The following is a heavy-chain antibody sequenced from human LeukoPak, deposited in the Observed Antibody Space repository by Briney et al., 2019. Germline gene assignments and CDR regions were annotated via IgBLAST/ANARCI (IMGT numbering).Heavy chain of an antibody. CDR1: GFTFDDYA. V-gene: IGHV3-9*01. J-gene: IGHJ5*02. CDR3: AKSHSSSPLHENWFDP. Sequence: GRSLRLSCAASGFTFDDYAMHWVRQAPGKGLEWVSDISWNSGSIGYADSVKGRFTISRDNAKNSLYLQMNSLRAEDTALYYCAKSHSSSPLHENWFDPWGQGTLVTVSS. CDR2: ISWNSGSI. D-gene: IGHD6-13*01.